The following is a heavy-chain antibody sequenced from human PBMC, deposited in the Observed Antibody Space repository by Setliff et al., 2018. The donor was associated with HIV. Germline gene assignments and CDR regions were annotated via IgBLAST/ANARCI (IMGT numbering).Heavy chain of an antibody. CDR3: AKDLDIVVVPAAPDAFDI. D-gene: IGHD2-2*03. V-gene: IGHV3-23*01. CDR2: ISGSGGST. J-gene: IGHJ3*02. Sequence: QAGGSLRLSCAASGFTFSSYASGWVRQAPGKGLEWVSAISGSGGSTYYADSVKGWFTISSDNSKNTLYLQMNSLRAEDTAVYYCAKDLDIVVVPAAPDAFDIWGQGTMVTVSS. CDR1: GFTFSSYA.